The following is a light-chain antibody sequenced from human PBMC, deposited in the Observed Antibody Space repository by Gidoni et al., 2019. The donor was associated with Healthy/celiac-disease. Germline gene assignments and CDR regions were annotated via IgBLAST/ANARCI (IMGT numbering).Light chain of an antibody. Sequence: SSELTQDPAVSVALGQTVRITCQGDSLRSYYTSWFQQKPGKAPVLVIYGKNNRPSGIPDRFSGSNSGNTASLTITGAQAEDEADYYCNSRDSSGNLRVFGGGTKLTVL. CDR2: GKN. CDR3: NSRDSSGNLRV. CDR1: SLRSYY. J-gene: IGLJ3*02. V-gene: IGLV3-19*01.